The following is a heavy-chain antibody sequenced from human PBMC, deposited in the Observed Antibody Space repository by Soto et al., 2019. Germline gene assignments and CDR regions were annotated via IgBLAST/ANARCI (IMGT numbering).Heavy chain of an antibody. D-gene: IGHD3-22*01. CDR1: GFTFSDYY. J-gene: IGHJ3*02. CDR2: MSTSGSTI. V-gene: IGHV3-11*01. CDR3: ARVSDYYDTSGYYYGAFDI. Sequence: VQLVESGGTLVKPGGSLRLSCAVSGFTFSDYYMSWIRQAPGKGLEWISFMSTSGSTIYYADSVKGRFTVSRDNAKNALYLQMNTLRAEDTAVYYSARVSDYYDTSGYYYGAFDIWGQGTMVTVSS.